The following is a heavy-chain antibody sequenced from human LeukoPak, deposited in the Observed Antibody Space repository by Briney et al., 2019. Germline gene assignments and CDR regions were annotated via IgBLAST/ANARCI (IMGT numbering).Heavy chain of an antibody. CDR2: INHSGST. J-gene: IGHJ5*02. CDR1: GGSFSGYY. CDR3: ARGPSVEMATINWFDP. V-gene: IGHV4-34*01. D-gene: IGHD5-24*01. Sequence: SETLSLTCAVYGGSFSGYYWSWIRQPPGKGLERIGEINHSGSTNYNPSLKSRVTISVDTSKNQFSLKLSSVTAADTAVYYCARGPSVEMATINWFDPWGQGTLVTVSS.